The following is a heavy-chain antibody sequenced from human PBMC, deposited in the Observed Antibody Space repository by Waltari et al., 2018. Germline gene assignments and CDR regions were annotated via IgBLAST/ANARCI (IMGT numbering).Heavy chain of an antibody. CDR2: IIPIFGTA. Sequence: QVQLVQSGAEVKKPGSSVKVSCKASGGTFSSYAISWVRQAPGQGLEWMGGIIPIFGTANYAQKFQGRVTITTDESTSTAYMELSSLRSEDTAVYYCASSHSSSWFFNRGGVNWFDPWGQGTLVTVSS. J-gene: IGHJ5*02. V-gene: IGHV1-69*05. CDR1: GGTFSSYA. D-gene: IGHD6-13*01. CDR3: ASSHSSSWFFNRGGVNWFDP.